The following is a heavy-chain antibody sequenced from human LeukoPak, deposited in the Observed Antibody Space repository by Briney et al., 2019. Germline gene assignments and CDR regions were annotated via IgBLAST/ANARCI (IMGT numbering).Heavy chain of an antibody. Sequence: SETLSLTCTVSGGSVSSGDYCWSWIRQPPGKGLEWIGYIYYSGSTSYNPSLKSRLTMSLDMSENRFSLVLSSLTAADTAVYYCARDAIQSGYSSSWFDYWGQGTLVTVSS. J-gene: IGHJ4*02. CDR2: IYYSGST. V-gene: IGHV4-30-4*01. D-gene: IGHD6-13*01. CDR3: ARDAIQSGYSSSWFDY. CDR1: GGSVSSGDYC.